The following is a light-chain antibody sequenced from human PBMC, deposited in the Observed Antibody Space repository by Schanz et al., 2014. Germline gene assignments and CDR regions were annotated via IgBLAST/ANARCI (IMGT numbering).Light chain of an antibody. J-gene: IGKJ4*01. CDR3: QQYDSPPLT. CDR2: GAS. CDR1: QSVSSN. V-gene: IGKV3-20*01. Sequence: EIVMTQSPATLSVSPGERATLSCRASQSVSSNLAWYQQRPGQAPRLLIYGASSRATGIPDRFGGSGSGTDFTLTISRLEPEDFAVYYCQQYDSPPLTFGGGTKVEIK.